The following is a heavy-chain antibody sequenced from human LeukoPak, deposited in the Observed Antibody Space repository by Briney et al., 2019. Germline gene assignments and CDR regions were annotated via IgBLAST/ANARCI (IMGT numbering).Heavy chain of an antibody. D-gene: IGHD4-23*01. CDR1: GYTFISYY. Sequence: ASVKVSCKASGYTFISYYMHWVRQAPGQGLEWMGIINPGGSVTTYAQNFQGRLTITRDTSTNTVYMELGSLTSEDTAVYYCARSRWGVVTQAYYYYGMDVWGQGTTVTASS. J-gene: IGHJ6*02. CDR2: INPGGSVT. V-gene: IGHV1-46*01. CDR3: ARSRWGVVTQAYYYYGMDV.